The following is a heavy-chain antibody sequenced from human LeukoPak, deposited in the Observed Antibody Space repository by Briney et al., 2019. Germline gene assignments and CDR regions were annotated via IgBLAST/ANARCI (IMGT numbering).Heavy chain of an antibody. Sequence: SVKVSCKASGGTFSSYTISWVRQAPGQGLEWMGRIIPILGIANYAQKFQGRVTITADKSTSTAYMELSSLRSEDTAVYYCARDSRTMVVTPLYFDYWGQGTLVTVSS. CDR1: GGTFSSYT. V-gene: IGHV1-69*02. CDR2: IIPILGIA. D-gene: IGHD4-23*01. J-gene: IGHJ4*02. CDR3: ARDSRTMVVTPLYFDY.